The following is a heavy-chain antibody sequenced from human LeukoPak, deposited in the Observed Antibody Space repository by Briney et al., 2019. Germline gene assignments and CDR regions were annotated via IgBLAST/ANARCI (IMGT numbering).Heavy chain of an antibody. V-gene: IGHV3-20*04. CDR2: INWNGGST. CDR3: ARDAIRYCSSTSCYAFFDY. Sequence: PGGSLRLSCAASGFTFDDYGMSWVRQAPGKGLEWVSGINWNGGSTGYADSVKGRFTISRDNAKNSLYLQMNSLRAEDTALYYCARDAIRYCSSTSCYAFFDYWGQGTLVTVSS. CDR1: GFTFDDYG. D-gene: IGHD2-2*01. J-gene: IGHJ4*02.